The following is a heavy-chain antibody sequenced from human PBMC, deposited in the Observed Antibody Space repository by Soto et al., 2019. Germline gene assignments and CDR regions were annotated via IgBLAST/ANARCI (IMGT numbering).Heavy chain of an antibody. V-gene: IGHV3-9*01. CDR1: GFTFDDYA. CDR3: AKDAPNWGSEGKGPFDY. CDR2: ISWNSGSI. Sequence: GGSLRLSCAASGFTFDDYAMHWVRQAPGKGLEWVSGISWNSGSIGYADSVKGRFTISRDNAKNSLYLQMNSLRAEDTAVYYCAKDAPNWGSEGKGPFDYWGQGTLVTVSS. J-gene: IGHJ4*02. D-gene: IGHD7-27*01.